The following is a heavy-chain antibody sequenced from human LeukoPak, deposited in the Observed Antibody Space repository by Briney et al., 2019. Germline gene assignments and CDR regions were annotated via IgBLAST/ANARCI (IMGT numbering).Heavy chain of an antibody. CDR2: ISYDGSNK. Sequence: PGGSLRLSCAASGFTFSNYWMHWVRQAPGKGLEWVAVISYDGSNKYYADSVKGRFTISRDNSKNTLYLQMNSLRAEDTAVYYCARDGIAVAGTLDYWGQGTLVTVSS. CDR3: ARDGIAVAGTLDY. V-gene: IGHV3-30*03. D-gene: IGHD6-19*01. CDR1: GFTFSNYW. J-gene: IGHJ4*02.